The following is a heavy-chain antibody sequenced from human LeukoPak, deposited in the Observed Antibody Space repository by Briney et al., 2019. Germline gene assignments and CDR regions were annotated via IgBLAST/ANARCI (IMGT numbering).Heavy chain of an antibody. CDR1: GYTFTSYY. CDR3: AREAQWLVTDY. V-gene: IGHV3-30*03. D-gene: IGHD6-19*01. CDR2: ISYDGSNK. J-gene: IGHJ4*02. Sequence: SCKASGYTFTSYYMHWVRQAPGKGLEWVAVISYDGSNKYYADSVKGRFTISRDNSKNTLYLQMNSLRAEDTAVYYCAREAQWLVTDYWGQGTLVTVSS.